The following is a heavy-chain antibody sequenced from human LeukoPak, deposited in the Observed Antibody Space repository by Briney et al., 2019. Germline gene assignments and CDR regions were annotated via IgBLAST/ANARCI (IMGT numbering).Heavy chain of an antibody. Sequence: ASVKVSCKASGYTFTSYYMHWVRQAPGQGLEWMGIINPSGGSTSYAQKFQGRVTMTRDTSTSTVYMELSSLRSEDTAVYYCARDLPNYCSSTSCYPDSNAFDIWGQGTMVTVSS. CDR1: GYTFTSYY. CDR3: ARDLPNYCSSTSCYPDSNAFDI. J-gene: IGHJ3*02. CDR2: INPSGGST. V-gene: IGHV1-46*01. D-gene: IGHD2-2*01.